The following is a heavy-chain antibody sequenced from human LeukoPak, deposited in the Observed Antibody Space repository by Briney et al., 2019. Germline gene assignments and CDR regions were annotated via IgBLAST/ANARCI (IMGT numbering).Heavy chain of an antibody. CDR2: IYYSGST. CDR3: AREAVAGTRYFDY. V-gene: IGHV4-59*01. CDR1: GGSISSYY. Sequence: KPSETLSLTCTVSGGSISSYYWSWIRQPPGKGLEWIGYIYYSGSTNYNPSLKSRVTISVDTSKNQFSLKLSSVTAADTAVYYCAREAVAGTRYFDYWGQGTLVTVSS. D-gene: IGHD6-19*01. J-gene: IGHJ4*02.